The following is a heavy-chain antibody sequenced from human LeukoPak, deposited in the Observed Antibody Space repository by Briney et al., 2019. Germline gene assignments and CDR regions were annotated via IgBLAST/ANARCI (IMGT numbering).Heavy chain of an antibody. V-gene: IGHV4-30-4*01. CDR2: IYYSGST. Sequence: PSETLSLTCTVSGGSISSGDYYWSWIRQPPGKGLEWIVYIYYSGSTYYNPSLKSRVTISVDTSKNQFSLKLSSVTAADTAVYYCVSYTIFGAIRYYYYGMDVWGQGTTVTVSS. D-gene: IGHD3-3*01. CDR1: GGSISSGDYY. CDR3: VSYTIFGAIRYYYYGMDV. J-gene: IGHJ6*02.